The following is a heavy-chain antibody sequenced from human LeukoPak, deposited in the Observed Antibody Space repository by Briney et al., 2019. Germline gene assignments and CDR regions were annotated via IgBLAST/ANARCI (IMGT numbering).Heavy chain of an antibody. CDR2: INPNSGGT. CDR3: ARDTVPYSSSWSKLYYFDY. V-gene: IGHV1-2*02. D-gene: IGHD6-13*01. CDR1: GYTFTGYY. J-gene: IGHJ4*02. Sequence: ASVKVSCKASGYTFTGYYMHWVRQAPGQGLECMGWINPNSGGTNYAQKFQGRVTMTRDTSISTAYMELSRLRSDDTAVYYCARDTVPYSSSWSKLYYFDYWGQGTLVTVSS.